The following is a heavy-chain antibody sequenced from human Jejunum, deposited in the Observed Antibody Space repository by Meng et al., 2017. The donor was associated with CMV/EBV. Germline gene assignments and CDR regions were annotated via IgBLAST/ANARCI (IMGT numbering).Heavy chain of an antibody. D-gene: IGHD2-15*01. CDR3: ARGILQWVYFAY. V-gene: IGHV3-7*01. CDR2: TNQDGSEK. CDR1: GFTFKSYW. J-gene: IGHJ4*02. Sequence: AASGFTFKSYWLTWVRQAPGKGLEWVATTNQDGSEKSYVDSVKGRFTISRDNAKNSVYLQTNSLRVEDTAVYYCARGILQWVYFAYWGQGTLVTVSS.